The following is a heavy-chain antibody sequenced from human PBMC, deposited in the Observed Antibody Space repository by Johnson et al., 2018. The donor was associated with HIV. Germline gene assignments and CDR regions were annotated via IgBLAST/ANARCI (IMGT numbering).Heavy chain of an antibody. CDR1: GFSFNNYA. Sequence: QMLLVESGGGVVQPGRSLRLSCGASGFSFNNYAMHWVRQAPGKGLEWVAVISYDGSNKYYADSVKGRFTISRDKSENTLYLQMNSLRDEDTAVYYCAKDVGNYWPDSFDIWGQGTMVTVSS. CDR2: ISYDGSNK. V-gene: IGHV3-30*04. D-gene: IGHD3-22*01. CDR3: AKDVGNYWPDSFDI. J-gene: IGHJ3*02.